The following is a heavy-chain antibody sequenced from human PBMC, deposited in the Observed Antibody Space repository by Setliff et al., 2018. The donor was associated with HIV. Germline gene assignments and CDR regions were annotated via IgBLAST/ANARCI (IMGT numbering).Heavy chain of an antibody. J-gene: IGHJ4*02. V-gene: IGHV3-48*01. CDR1: RFSFTSYA. CDR3: ARANSNYLHLAN. Sequence: LSLTCAASRFSFTSYAMNWVRQAPGKGLEWVSYISSSGSTIYYADSVKGRFTISRDNSKNTLYLQMNSLRAEDTAVYYCARANSNYLHLANWGQGTLVTVSS. D-gene: IGHD4-4*01. CDR2: ISSSGSTI.